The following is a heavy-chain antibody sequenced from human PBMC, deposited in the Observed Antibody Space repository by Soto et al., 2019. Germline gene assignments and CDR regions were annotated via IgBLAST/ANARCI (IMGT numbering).Heavy chain of an antibody. J-gene: IGHJ4*02. CDR3: ARDGGRGGDLES. Sequence: EVQLVESGGGLVQPGGSLRLSCAASGFTFSNYWMDWVRQAPGKGLVWVSRIKRDGSSISYADSVKGRVTISRDNAKNTRYLQMNSLRAEDTAVYYCARDGGRGGDLESWGQGTLVTVSS. CDR1: GFTFSNYW. V-gene: IGHV3-74*01. CDR2: IKRDGSSI. D-gene: IGHD2-21*02.